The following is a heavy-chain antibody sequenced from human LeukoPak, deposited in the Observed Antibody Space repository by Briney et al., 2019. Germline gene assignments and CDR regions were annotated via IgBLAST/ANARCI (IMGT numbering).Heavy chain of an antibody. CDR2: INPDGSEK. J-gene: IGHJ4*02. D-gene: IGHD6-13*01. CDR3: ARGGSGTSWYWYY. Sequence: GGSLRLSCEASGFTFSSLWMTWVRQAPGKGLEWVANINPDGSEKYYVDPVKGRFTISRDNAQNSLYLQMNSLRAEDTAIYFCARGGSGTSWYWYYWGQGTLVTVSS. V-gene: IGHV3-7*01. CDR1: GFTFSSLW.